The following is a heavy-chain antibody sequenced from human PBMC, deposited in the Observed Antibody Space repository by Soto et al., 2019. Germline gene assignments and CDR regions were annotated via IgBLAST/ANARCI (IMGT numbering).Heavy chain of an antibody. Sequence: GGSLRLSCAASGFTFSSYAMSWVRQAPGKGLEWVSAISGSGGSTYYAGSVKGRFTISRDNSKNTLYLQMNSLRAEDTAVYYCAKGGRSSEANFDYWGQGTLVTVSS. D-gene: IGHD6-6*01. CDR3: AKGGRSSEANFDY. CDR2: ISGSGGST. J-gene: IGHJ4*02. CDR1: GFTFSSYA. V-gene: IGHV3-23*01.